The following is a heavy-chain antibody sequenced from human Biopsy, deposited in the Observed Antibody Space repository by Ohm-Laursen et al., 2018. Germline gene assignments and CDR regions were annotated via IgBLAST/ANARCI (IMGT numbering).Heavy chain of an antibody. D-gene: IGHD6-13*01. CDR2: INPDSGGT. Sequence: SVKVSCKASAYNLTDYYLHWVRQAPGQGLEWMGWINPDSGGTNYAQKFQGRVTMTRDTSISTVQMELSSLRSDDTAVYYCARVGFSSTWPPDRHDAFDIWGQGTMVTVSS. V-gene: IGHV1-2*02. CDR1: AYNLTDYY. J-gene: IGHJ3*02. CDR3: ARVGFSSTWPPDRHDAFDI.